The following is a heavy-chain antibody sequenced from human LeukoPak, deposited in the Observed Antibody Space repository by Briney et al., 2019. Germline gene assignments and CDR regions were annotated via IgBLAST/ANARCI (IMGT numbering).Heavy chain of an antibody. J-gene: IGHJ4*02. CDR2: IGGTSGTI. Sequence: GGSLRLSCAASGFTFSSYSMNWVRQAPGKGLEWVSYIGGTSGTIYYADSVKGRFTVSRDNAKNSLYLQMNSLRDEDTAVYFCARKAWDSSGYYCLDYWGQGTLVTVSS. CDR3: ARKAWDSSGYYCLDY. D-gene: IGHD3-22*01. V-gene: IGHV3-48*02. CDR1: GFTFSSYS.